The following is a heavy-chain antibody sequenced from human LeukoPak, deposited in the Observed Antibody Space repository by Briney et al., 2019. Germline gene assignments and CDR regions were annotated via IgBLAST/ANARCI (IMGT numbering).Heavy chain of an antibody. CDR1: GFTFSSYW. V-gene: IGHV3-7*01. Sequence: TGGSLRLSCAASGFTFSSYWMSWVRQAPGKGLEWVANIKEDGSEKYYVDSVKGRFTISRDNAKNSQYLQMNSLRAEDTAVYYCARDLPIPFTYCYYGMDVWGQGTTVTVSS. J-gene: IGHJ6*02. CDR2: IKEDGSEK. CDR3: ARDLPIPFTYCYYGMDV. D-gene: IGHD2-2*01.